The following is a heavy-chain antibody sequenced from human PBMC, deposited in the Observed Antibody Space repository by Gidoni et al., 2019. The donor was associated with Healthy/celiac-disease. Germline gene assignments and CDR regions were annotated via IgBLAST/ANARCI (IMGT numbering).Heavy chain of an antibody. CDR1: GFTFSSYG. CDR3: AKDSRLYYYDSSGYWVYFDY. CDR2: IRYDGSNK. D-gene: IGHD3-22*01. V-gene: IGHV3-30*02. Sequence: QVQLVESGGGVVQPGGSLRLSCAASGFTFSSYGMHWVRQAPGKGLEWVAFIRYDGSNKYYADSVKGRFTISRDNSKNTLYLQMNSLRAEDTAVYYCAKDSRLYYYDSSGYWVYFDYWGQGTLVTVSS. J-gene: IGHJ4*02.